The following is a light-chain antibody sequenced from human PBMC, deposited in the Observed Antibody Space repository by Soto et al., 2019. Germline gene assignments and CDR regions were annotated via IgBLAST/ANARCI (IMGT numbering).Light chain of an antibody. CDR3: SSYGGRNTLV. CDR1: GSDIAVYDF. J-gene: IGLJ2*01. V-gene: IGLV2-8*01. CDR2: EVT. Sequence: QSALTQPPSASGSPGQSVTISCAGSGSDIAVYDFVSWYQQHPGTAPKLIIYEVTQRPSGVPDRFSGSKSASTAPRTVSGLHAEDEDDYYCSSYGGRNTLVFGGGTKLTVL.